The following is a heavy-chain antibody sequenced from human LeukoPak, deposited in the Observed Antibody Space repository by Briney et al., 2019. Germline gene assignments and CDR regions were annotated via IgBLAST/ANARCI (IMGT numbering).Heavy chain of an antibody. CDR2: ITGGGGNT. V-gene: IGHV3-23*01. CDR3: ARGDQYHSSGSCVDY. CDR1: GFTFSSFA. D-gene: IGHD3-22*01. Sequence: GGSLRLSCAASGFTFSSFAMSWVRQAPGKGLEWVSAITGGGGNTYYADSVKGRFTISRENAKNSLYLQMNSLRAGDTAVYYCARGDQYHSSGSCVDYWGQGTLVTVSS. J-gene: IGHJ4*02.